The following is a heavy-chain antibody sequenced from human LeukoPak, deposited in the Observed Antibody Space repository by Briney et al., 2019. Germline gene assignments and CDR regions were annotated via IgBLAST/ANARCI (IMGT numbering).Heavy chain of an antibody. D-gene: IGHD6-25*01. V-gene: IGHV3-48*02. J-gene: IGHJ4*02. Sequence: PGGSLRLSCAASGFTFSIYNMHWVRQAPRKGLEWVSYITGSSSTIYYADSVKGRFTISRDNAKNSLYLQMDSLRDEDTAVYYCARDGGVDYWGQGTLVTVSS. CDR2: ITGSSSTI. CDR3: ARDGGVDY. CDR1: GFTFSIYN.